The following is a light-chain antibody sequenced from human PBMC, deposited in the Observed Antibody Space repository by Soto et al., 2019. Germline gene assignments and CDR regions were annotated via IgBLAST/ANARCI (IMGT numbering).Light chain of an antibody. Sequence: EIVLTQSPATLSLSPGERATLSCRASQSVSSYLAWYQQKPGQAPSLLIYDASNRATGIPARFSGSGSGTEFTLTISSLEPEDFAVYYCQQRSNWPLTFGPGTKVDIK. CDR3: QQRSNWPLT. CDR2: DAS. CDR1: QSVSSY. V-gene: IGKV3-11*01. J-gene: IGKJ3*01.